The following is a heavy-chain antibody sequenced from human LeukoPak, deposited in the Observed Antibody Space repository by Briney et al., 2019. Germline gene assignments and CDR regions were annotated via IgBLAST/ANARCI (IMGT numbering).Heavy chain of an antibody. CDR2: ISAYNGNT. V-gene: IGHV1-18*01. CDR3: ARANYDYVGGSYRYSYYFDY. CDR1: GYTFTSYG. Sequence: GASVKVSCKASGYTFTSYGISWVRQAPGQGLEWMGWISAYNGNTNYAQKLQGRVTMTTDTSTSTAYMELRSLRSDDTAVYYCARANYDYVGGSYRYSYYFDYWGQGTLVTVSS. J-gene: IGHJ4*02. D-gene: IGHD3-16*02.